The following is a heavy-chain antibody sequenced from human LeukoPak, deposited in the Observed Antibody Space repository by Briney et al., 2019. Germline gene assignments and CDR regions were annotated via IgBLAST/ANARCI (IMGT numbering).Heavy chain of an antibody. V-gene: IGHV4-61*02. CDR3: AREFRKGWDWFDP. CDR2: IHAGGST. CDR1: GGSIRSGSYY. J-gene: IGHJ5*02. Sequence: SETLSLTCTISGGSIRSGSYYWSWIRQPAGKGLEWIGRIHAGGSTNYNPSLKSRVTISADTSKNQFSLKLSSVTAADTAVYYCAREFRKGWDWFDPWGQGTLVTVSS. D-gene: IGHD1-26*01.